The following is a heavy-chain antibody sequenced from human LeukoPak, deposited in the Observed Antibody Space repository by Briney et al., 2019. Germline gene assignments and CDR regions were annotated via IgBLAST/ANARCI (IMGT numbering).Heavy chain of an antibody. CDR1: GFTFSRSW. V-gene: IGHV3-74*01. Sequence: PGGSLRLSCAASGFTFSRSWMHWVRQAPGKGLVWGSCITRDGSSTTYADSVKGRFTTSRDNAKNTLYLQMDSLRDDDTAVYYCARDPGYESWSPFWGGMDVWGNGTTVTVSS. CDR2: ITRDGSST. CDR3: ARDPGYESWSPFWGGMDV. D-gene: IGHD3-16*01. J-gene: IGHJ6*04.